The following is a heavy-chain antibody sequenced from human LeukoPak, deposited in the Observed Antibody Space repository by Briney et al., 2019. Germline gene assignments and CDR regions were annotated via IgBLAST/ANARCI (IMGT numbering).Heavy chain of an antibody. CDR1: GGSISSSTYY. CDR3: ARDRATVTKGYFDY. J-gene: IGHJ4*02. D-gene: IGHD4-17*01. V-gene: IGHV4-39*02. Sequence: SETLSLTCTVSGGSISSSTYYWGWIRQPPGKGLEWIGNIYYGGSTFYNPSLKSRVTISLDTSKNQFSLKLSSVTAADTAVYYCARDRATVTKGYFDYWGQGTLVTVSS. CDR2: IYYGGST.